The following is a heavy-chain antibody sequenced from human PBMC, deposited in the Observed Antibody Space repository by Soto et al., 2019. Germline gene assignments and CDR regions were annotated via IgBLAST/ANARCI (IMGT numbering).Heavy chain of an antibody. D-gene: IGHD6-19*01. J-gene: IGHJ4*02. Sequence: PGESLKISCKGSGYSFTSYWIGWVRQMPGKGLEWMGIIYPGDSDTRYSPSFQGQVTISADKSISTAYLQWSSLKASDTAMYYCARVIAVAGSEVPGNYYFDYWGQGTLVTVSS. CDR2: IYPGDSDT. V-gene: IGHV5-51*01. CDR1: GYSFTSYW. CDR3: ARVIAVAGSEVPGNYYFDY.